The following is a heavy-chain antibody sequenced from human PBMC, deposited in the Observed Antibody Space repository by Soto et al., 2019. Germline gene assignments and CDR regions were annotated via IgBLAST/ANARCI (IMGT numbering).Heavy chain of an antibody. V-gene: IGHV3-48*02. Sequence: EVQLVESGGGLGQPGGSLRLSCAASGFTFSSYTMNWVRQAPGKGLEWVSYISSSSITMYYADSVKGRFTISRDNAKNSLYLQMNSLRDEDTAVYYCVRDGQLVVVTGGGAFDIWGQGTMVTVSS. D-gene: IGHD2-21*02. CDR3: VRDGQLVVVTGGGAFDI. CDR1: GFTFSSYT. J-gene: IGHJ3*02. CDR2: ISSSSITM.